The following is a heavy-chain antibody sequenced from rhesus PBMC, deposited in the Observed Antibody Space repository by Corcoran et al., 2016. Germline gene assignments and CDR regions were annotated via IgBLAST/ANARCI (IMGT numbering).Heavy chain of an antibody. CDR2: CRYTAKTL. CDR1: GFTFSSYD. D-gene: IGHD6-31*01. V-gene: IGHV3-136*01. J-gene: IGHJ2*01. CDR3: TRVDWAAAGTWYFDL. Sequence: EVQLVESGGGLVQPGGSLRLSCAASGFTFSSYDMSWVRQAPGKGLEWVSYCRYTAKTLYTADYVKGQFTISRDNDKNSLSLQMSSLRAEDTAVYYCTRVDWAAAGTWYFDLWGPGTPITISS.